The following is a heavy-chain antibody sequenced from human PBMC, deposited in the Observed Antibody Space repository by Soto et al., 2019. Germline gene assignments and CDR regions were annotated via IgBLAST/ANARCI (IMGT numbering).Heavy chain of an antibody. Sequence: GGSLRLSCAASGFTFSTYAMSWVRQAPGKGLEWVSAISGSGDNTYHADSVKGRFTISRDKSKNTVSLEMNSLRAEDTAVYYCARSRRWGSGSYSVDYWGQGTLVTVSS. D-gene: IGHD3-10*01. V-gene: IGHV3-23*01. CDR2: ISGSGDNT. CDR1: GFTFSTYA. J-gene: IGHJ4*02. CDR3: ARSRRWGSGSYSVDY.